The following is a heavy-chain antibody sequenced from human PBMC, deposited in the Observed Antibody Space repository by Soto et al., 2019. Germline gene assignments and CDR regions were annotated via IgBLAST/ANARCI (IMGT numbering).Heavy chain of an antibody. V-gene: IGHV1-18*01. D-gene: IGHD4-17*01. CDR2: ISAYNGNT. CDR1: GYTFTSYG. J-gene: IGHJ6*03. Sequence: ASVKVSCKASGYTFTSYGISWVRQAPGQGLEWMGWISAYNGNTNYAQKLQGRVTMTTDTSTSTAYMELRSLRSDDTAVYYCARKGVYDYGDPRGGYYYYYMDVWGKGTTVTVSS. CDR3: ARKGVYDYGDPRGGYYYYYMDV.